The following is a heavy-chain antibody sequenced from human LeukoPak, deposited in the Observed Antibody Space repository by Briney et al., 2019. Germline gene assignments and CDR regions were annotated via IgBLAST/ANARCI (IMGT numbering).Heavy chain of an antibody. CDR2: ISSSSSTI. V-gene: IGHV3-48*02. J-gene: IGHJ2*01. CDR1: GFTFSSYS. CDR3: AREGAASYWNFDL. Sequence: GGSLRLSCAASGFTFSSYSMNWVSQAPGKGLEWLSYISSSSSTIYYADSLRGRFTISRDNAKNSLYLQMSSLRDEDSAVYYCAREGAASYWNFDLWGRGTLVTVSS. D-gene: IGHD1-26*01.